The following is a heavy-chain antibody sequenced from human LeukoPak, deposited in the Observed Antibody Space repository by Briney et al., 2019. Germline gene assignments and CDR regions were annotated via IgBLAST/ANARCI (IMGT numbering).Heavy chain of an antibody. CDR1: GGSFSGYY. CDR2: ISHSGST. J-gene: IGHJ4*02. CDR3: ARSLLGSFDY. D-gene: IGHD7-27*01. V-gene: IGHV4-34*01. Sequence: SETLSLTCAVYGGSFSGYYWSWIRQPPGKALECIGEISHSGSTNYNPSLKSRVNISVDTSKNQFSLKLSSVSSADTAVYYCARSLLGSFDYWGQGTLVTVSS.